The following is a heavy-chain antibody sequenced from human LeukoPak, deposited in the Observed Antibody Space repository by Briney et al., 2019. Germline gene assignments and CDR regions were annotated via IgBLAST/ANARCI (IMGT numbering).Heavy chain of an antibody. J-gene: IGHJ6*02. CDR3: ATGARYQLPSNYYYYYGMDV. CDR2: FDPEDGET. CDR1: GYTLTELS. Sequence: GASVKVSCKVSGYTLTELSMRWVRQAPGKGLEWMGGFDPEDGETIYAQKFQGRVTMTEDTSTDTAYMGLSSLRSEDTAVYYRATGARYQLPSNYYYYYGMDVWGQGTTVTVSS. D-gene: IGHD2-2*01. V-gene: IGHV1-24*01.